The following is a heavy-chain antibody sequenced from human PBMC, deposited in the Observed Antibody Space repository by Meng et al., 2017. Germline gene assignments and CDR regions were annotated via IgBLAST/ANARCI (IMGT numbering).Heavy chain of an antibody. CDR2: INHSGST. CDR1: GGSFSGYY. D-gene: IGHD6-6*01. V-gene: IGHV4-34*01. J-gene: IGHJ4*02. Sequence: QVLLQQWGAGLLKPSETLSLTCAVYGGSFSGYYWSWIRQPPGKGLEWIGEINHSGSTNYNPSLKSRVTISVDTSKNQFSLKLSSVTAADTAVYYCARRGIAARPFYYWGQGTLVTVSS. CDR3: ARRGIAARPFYY.